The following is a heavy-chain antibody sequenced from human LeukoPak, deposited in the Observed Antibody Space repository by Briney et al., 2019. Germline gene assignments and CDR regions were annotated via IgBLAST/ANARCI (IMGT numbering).Heavy chain of an antibody. J-gene: IGHJ4*02. CDR2: INHSGST. V-gene: IGHV4-34*01. D-gene: IGHD6-19*01. CDR3: ARGQKNSSGWYRVNYFDY. CDR1: GGSFSGYY. Sequence: PSETLSLTCAVYGGSFSGYYWSWIRQPPGKGLEWIGEINHSGSTNYNPSLKSRVTISVDTSKNQFSLKLSSVTAADTAVYYCARGQKNSSGWYRVNYFDYWGQGTLVTVSS.